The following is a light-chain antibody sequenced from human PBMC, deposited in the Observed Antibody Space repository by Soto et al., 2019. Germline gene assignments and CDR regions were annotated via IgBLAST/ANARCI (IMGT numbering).Light chain of an antibody. J-gene: IGKJ4*01. CDR2: DAS. CDR1: QSISSW. Sequence: DIQMPQSPSTLSASVGDRVTITCRASQSISSWLAWYQQKPGKAPKLLIYDASSLESGVPSRFSGSGSGTEFTLTISSLQLDDFATYYCQQYNSPLTFGGGTKVEIK. V-gene: IGKV1-5*01. CDR3: QQYNSPLT.